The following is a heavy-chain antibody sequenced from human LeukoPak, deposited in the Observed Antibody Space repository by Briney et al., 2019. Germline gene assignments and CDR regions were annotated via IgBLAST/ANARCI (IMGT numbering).Heavy chain of an antibody. D-gene: IGHD2-15*01. V-gene: IGHV1-69*13. CDR3: ARAGRYCSGGSCYSIRTWFDP. Sequence: SVKVSCKASGGTFSSYAISWVRQAPGQGLEWMGRIIPIFGTANYAQKFQGRVTITAEQSTSTAYMELSSLRSEDTAVYYCARAGRYCSGGSCYSIRTWFDPWGQGTLATVSS. CDR1: GGTFSSYA. J-gene: IGHJ5*02. CDR2: IIPIFGTA.